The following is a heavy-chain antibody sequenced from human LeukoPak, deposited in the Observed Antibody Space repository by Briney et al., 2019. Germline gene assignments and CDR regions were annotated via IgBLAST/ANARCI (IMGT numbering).Heavy chain of an antibody. D-gene: IGHD2-2*02. CDR3: ATDYTLRD. CDR1: GLNFRSTG. CDR2: IRYDGVNT. J-gene: IGHJ1*01. V-gene: IGHV3-30*02. Sequence: GGSLRLSCEVSGLNFRSTGRHWVRQTPGKGPEWLTFIRYDGVNTYYSDSVKGRFTISRDNSKNTLFLHMSSLRPDDTASYYCATDYTLRDWGQGTLVIVSS.